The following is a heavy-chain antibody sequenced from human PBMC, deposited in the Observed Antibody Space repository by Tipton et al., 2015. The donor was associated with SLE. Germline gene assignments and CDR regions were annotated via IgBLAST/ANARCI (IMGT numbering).Heavy chain of an antibody. V-gene: IGHV4-34*01. D-gene: IGHD4-17*01. Sequence: TLSLTCAVYGGSFSGSYCSWIRQPPGKGVGWIGEINHSGSTNYNPSLKSRVTISVDTSKNQFSLKLTSLTAADTAVYYCARGLYGDEPGYWGQGTLVTVSS. CDR3: ARGLYGDEPGY. J-gene: IGHJ4*02. CDR2: INHSGST. CDR1: GGSFSGSY.